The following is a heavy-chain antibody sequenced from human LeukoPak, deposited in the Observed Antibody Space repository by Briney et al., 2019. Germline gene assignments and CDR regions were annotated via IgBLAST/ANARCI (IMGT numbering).Heavy chain of an antibody. CDR2: ISYDGSNK. Sequence: GRSLRLSCAASGFTFSSYAMHWVRQAPGKGLEWVAVISYDGSNKYYADSVKGRFTISRDNYKDTLYLQMNSLRAEDTAVYYCARGSSIAAPIVYWGQGTLVTVSS. V-gene: IGHV3-30*01. D-gene: IGHD6-6*01. CDR3: ARGSSIAAPIVY. J-gene: IGHJ4*02. CDR1: GFTFSSYA.